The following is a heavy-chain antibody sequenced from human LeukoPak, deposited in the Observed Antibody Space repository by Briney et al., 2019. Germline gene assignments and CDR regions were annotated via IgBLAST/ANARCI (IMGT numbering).Heavy chain of an antibody. CDR1: WSSIGRYC. CDR2: IYYSGGT. V-gene: IGHV4-59*01. CDR3: PRWSDNCFKH. J-gene: IGHJ5*02. Sequence: SETLSLTCTLFWSSIGRYCWSWLRQPPGKGLGWIGYIYYSGGTNYNPSLQSRVTISVDTSKNQFSLQLSAVTAADTAMFYCPRWSDNCFKHWGQGTLVTVSS. D-gene: IGHD1-26*01.